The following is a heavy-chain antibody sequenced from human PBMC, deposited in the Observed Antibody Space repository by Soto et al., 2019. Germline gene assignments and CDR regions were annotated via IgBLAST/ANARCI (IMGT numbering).Heavy chain of an antibody. Sequence: PSETLSLTCTVSGGSISSGGYYWSWIRQHPGKGLEWIGYIYYSGSTYYNPSLKSRVTISVDTSKNQFSLKLSSVTAADTAVYYCDRGIVELYLDYWGQGPLVTVYS. V-gene: IGHV4-31*03. CDR1: GGSISSGGYY. CDR2: IYYSGST. CDR3: DRGIVELYLDY. D-gene: IGHD1-26*01. J-gene: IGHJ4*02.